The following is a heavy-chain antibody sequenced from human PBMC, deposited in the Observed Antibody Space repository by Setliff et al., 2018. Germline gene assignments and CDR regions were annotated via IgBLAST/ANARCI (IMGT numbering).Heavy chain of an antibody. Sequence: KSGPTLVNPTQTLTLTCTFSGFSLSTSGMCVSWIRQPPGKALEWLARIDWDDDKYYSTSLKTRLTISKDTSKNQVVLTMTNMDPVDTATYYCARIRPDYDFWSGYYGAYYYYYMDVWGKGTTVTVSS. CDR3: ARIRPDYDFWSGYYGAYYYYYMDV. CDR1: GFSLSTSGMC. D-gene: IGHD3-3*01. V-gene: IGHV2-70*11. J-gene: IGHJ6*03. CDR2: IDWDDDK.